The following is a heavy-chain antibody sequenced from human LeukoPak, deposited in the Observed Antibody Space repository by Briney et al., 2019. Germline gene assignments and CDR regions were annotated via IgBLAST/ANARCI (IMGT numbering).Heavy chain of an antibody. V-gene: IGHV3-7*03. J-gene: IGHJ6*02. Sequence: GGSLRLSCAASGFTFSSYWMNWARQAPGKGLEWVASINHNGNVNYYVDSVKGRFTISRDNSKNTLYLQMNSLRVEDTAVYYCAKVSGRIQIWPQPFGDGMDVWGQGTTVTVSS. CDR2: INHNGNVN. D-gene: IGHD5-18*01. CDR3: AKVSGRIQIWPQPFGDGMDV. CDR1: GFTFSSYW.